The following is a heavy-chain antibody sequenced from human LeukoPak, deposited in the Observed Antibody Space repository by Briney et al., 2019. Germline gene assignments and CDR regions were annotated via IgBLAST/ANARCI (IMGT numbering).Heavy chain of an antibody. J-gene: IGHJ4*02. V-gene: IGHV1-24*01. CDR2: FDPEDGET. CDR1: GYTLTELS. Sequence: GASVKVSCKVSGYTLTELSIHWVRQAPGKGLEWMGGFDPEDGETFYAQNFQGRVTMTEDTSTDTAYMELSSLISEDTAVYYCATLPEGYGDQSDYWGQGTLVTVSS. D-gene: IGHD4-17*01. CDR3: ATLPEGYGDQSDY.